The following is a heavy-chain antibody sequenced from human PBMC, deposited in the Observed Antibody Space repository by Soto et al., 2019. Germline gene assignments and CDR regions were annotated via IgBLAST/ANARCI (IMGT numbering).Heavy chain of an antibody. J-gene: IGHJ4*02. D-gene: IGHD6-6*01. Sequence: QVQLVQSGAEVKKPGASVKVSCKASGYTFTSYDINWVRQATGQGLEWMGWMNPNRGNTGYAQKFQGRVTMTRNTSISTAYMELSSLRSEDTAVYYCARNVRRVAARPLGYWGQGTLVTVSS. V-gene: IGHV1-8*01. CDR2: MNPNRGNT. CDR1: GYTFTSYD. CDR3: ARNVRRVAARPLGY.